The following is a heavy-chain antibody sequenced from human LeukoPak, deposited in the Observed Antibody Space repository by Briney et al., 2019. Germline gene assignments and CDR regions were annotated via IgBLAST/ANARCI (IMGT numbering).Heavy chain of an antibody. Sequence: ALVRVSCKASGYTFTSHGISWVGQAPGQGLEWMGWISAYNGCTNYAQTLQGRVTMTTDTSTSTAFLELRSLRSDDTAMYYCARARPSYNPNSFDSWGQGTLVTVSP. V-gene: IGHV1-18*01. D-gene: IGHD1-14*01. CDR3: ARARPSYNPNSFDS. CDR1: GYTFTSHG. J-gene: IGHJ5*01. CDR2: ISAYNGCT.